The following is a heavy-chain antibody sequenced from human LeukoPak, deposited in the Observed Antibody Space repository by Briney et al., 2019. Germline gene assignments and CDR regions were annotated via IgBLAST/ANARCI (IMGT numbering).Heavy chain of an antibody. CDR1: GSSINSGGFY. J-gene: IGHJ4*02. CDR2: IYYSGST. V-gene: IGHV4-30-4*08. Sequence: SQTLSLTCTVSGSSINSGGFYWTWIRQYPGKGLEWIGYIYYSGSTYYNPSLKSRVTISVDTSKNQFSLKLSSVTAADTAVYYCARAYYDSSGYYPADYWGQGTLVTVSS. D-gene: IGHD3-22*01. CDR3: ARAYYDSSGYYPADY.